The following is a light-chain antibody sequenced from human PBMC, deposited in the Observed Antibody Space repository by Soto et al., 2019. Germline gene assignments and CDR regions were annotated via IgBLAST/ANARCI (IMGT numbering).Light chain of an antibody. J-gene: IGLJ2*01. CDR1: SSYIGSDNL. CDR3: SSARSYIHVV. Sequence: QAVVTQPASVSGSPGQSITISCTGTSSYIGSDNLVSWFQQHPGKAPKLMIYEVNKRPSGVSNRFSGSKSGNTASLTISGLQAEDEADYYCSSARSYIHVVFGGGTQLTVL. V-gene: IGLV2-23*02. CDR2: EVN.